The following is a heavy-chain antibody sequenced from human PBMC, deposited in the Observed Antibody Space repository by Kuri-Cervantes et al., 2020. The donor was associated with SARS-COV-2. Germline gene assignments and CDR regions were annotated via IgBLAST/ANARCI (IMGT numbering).Heavy chain of an antibody. D-gene: IGHD6-6*01. J-gene: IGHJ6*03. CDR2: ISSSGSTI. CDR1: GFTFSDYY. Sequence: GGSLRLSCAASGFTFSDYYMSWIRQAPGKGLEWVSYISSSGSTIYYADSVKGRFTISRDNAKNSLYLQMNSLRAEDTAVYYCARGIIAARLHYYYMDVWGKGTTVTVS. CDR3: ARGIIAARLHYYYMDV. V-gene: IGHV3-11*01.